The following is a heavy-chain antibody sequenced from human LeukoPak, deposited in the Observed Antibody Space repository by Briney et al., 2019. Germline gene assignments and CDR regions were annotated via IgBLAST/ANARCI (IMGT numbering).Heavy chain of an antibody. CDR3: TRSLRSPDCGNSRCYYFDY. Sequence: KESGPTLVKPTQTLTLTCTFSGFSLSTSGAAVGWIRQPPGKPLDWLAILYWDGDKRYSPSLKSRLSITKDTSRNQVVLTMTDMDPVDTATYFCTRSLRSPDCGNSRCYYFDYLGQGTLVTVSS. CDR2: LYWDGDK. V-gene: IGHV2-5*02. CDR1: GFSLSTSGAA. J-gene: IGHJ4*02. D-gene: IGHD2/OR15-2a*01.